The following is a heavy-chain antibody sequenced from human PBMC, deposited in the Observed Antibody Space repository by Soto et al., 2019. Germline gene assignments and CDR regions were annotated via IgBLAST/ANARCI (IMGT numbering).Heavy chain of an antibody. J-gene: IGHJ6*02. CDR3: ARLTRSAGGYYYYYYGMDV. CDR1: GYSFTSYW. CDR2: IDPSDSYT. V-gene: IGHV5-10-1*01. D-gene: IGHD3-10*01. Sequence: PGESLKISCKGSGYSFTSYWISWVRQMPGKGLEWMGRIDPSDSYTNYSPSFQGHVTISADKSISTAYLQWSSLKASDTAMYYCARLTRSAGGYYYYYYGMDVWGQGTTVTVYS.